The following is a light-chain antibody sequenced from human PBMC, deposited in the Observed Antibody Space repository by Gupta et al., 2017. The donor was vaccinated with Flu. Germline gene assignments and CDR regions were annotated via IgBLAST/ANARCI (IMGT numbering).Light chain of an antibody. Sequence: PQSQSPSPLSASVGARVTITCQASQDISNYLDWYQQKPGKAPMLLIYEASNLDTGIPSRFSGSGSGTDFTLTTSSLKPEDIATNEGPKYEKLKLTFGEGTRVEIK. J-gene: IGKJ4*02. V-gene: IGKV1-33*01. CDR3: PKYEKLKLT. CDR1: QDISNY. CDR2: EAS.